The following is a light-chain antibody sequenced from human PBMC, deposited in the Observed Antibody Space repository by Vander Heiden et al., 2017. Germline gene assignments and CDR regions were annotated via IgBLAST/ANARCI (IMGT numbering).Light chain of an antibody. V-gene: IGLV2-14*03. CDR1: SSDVGGYNF. J-gene: IGLJ2*01. CDR2: YVS. Sequence: QSALTQPASVSGSPGQSITISCTGTSSDVGGYNFVSWYQQHPGTAPKLMIFYVSNRPSGVSNRFSGSKSGNTASLTISGLQAEDEADYYCSSFTSSNTVVFGGGTKLTVL. CDR3: SSFTSSNTVV.